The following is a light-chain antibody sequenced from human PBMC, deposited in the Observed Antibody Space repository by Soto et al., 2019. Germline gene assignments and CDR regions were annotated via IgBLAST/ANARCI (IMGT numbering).Light chain of an antibody. Sequence: QSVLTQPASVSGSPGQSITISCTGTSSDVGGYNYVSWYQQHPGKAPKLMIYDVSNRPSGVSNRFSGSKPGNTASLTISGLQAEDEADYYCSSYTTISTYVFGTGTKVTVL. CDR3: SSYTTISTYV. V-gene: IGLV2-14*01. CDR2: DVS. J-gene: IGLJ1*01. CDR1: SSDVGGYNY.